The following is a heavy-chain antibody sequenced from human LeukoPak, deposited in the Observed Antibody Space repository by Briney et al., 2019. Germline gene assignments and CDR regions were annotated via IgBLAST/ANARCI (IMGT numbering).Heavy chain of an antibody. D-gene: IGHD3-10*01. CDR3: ARGLRFGELFPGY. CDR1: GFTFSDYY. CDR2: ISSSGSTI. Sequence: GGSLRLSCAASGFTFSDYYMSWVRQAPGKGLEWVSSISSSGSTIYYADSVKGRFTISRDNAKNSLYLQMNSLRAEDTAVYYCARGLRFGELFPGYWGQGTLVTVSS. V-gene: IGHV3-11*01. J-gene: IGHJ4*02.